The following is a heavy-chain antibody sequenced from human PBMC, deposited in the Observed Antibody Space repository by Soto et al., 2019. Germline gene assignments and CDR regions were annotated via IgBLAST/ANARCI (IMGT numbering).Heavy chain of an antibody. CDR3: SKDKFGGSYDFWH. CDR2: LSSDDNT. V-gene: IGHV3-66*01. CDR1: GFSVGRLF. J-gene: IGHJ4*02. Sequence: PGGSLRLSCTASGFSVGRLFMTWVRQAPGRGLEWVSVLSSDDNTYYADSVKGRFTISRDISKNTLFLEMSSLRAEETAVYHCSKDKFGGSYDFWHGGQGTLVTVSS. D-gene: IGHD3-3*01.